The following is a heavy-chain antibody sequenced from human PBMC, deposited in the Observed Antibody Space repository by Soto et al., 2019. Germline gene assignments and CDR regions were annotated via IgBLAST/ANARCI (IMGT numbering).Heavy chain of an antibody. D-gene: IGHD4-17*01. V-gene: IGHV1-18*01. Sequence: ASVKVSCKASGYTFTSYGISWVRQAPGQGLEWMGWISAYNGNTNYAQKLQGRVTMTTDTSTSTAYMELRSLRSDDTAVYYCARVRYYGDYFFPFDYWGQGTLVTVSS. CDR3: ARVRYYGDYFFPFDY. J-gene: IGHJ4*02. CDR1: GYTFTSYG. CDR2: ISAYNGNT.